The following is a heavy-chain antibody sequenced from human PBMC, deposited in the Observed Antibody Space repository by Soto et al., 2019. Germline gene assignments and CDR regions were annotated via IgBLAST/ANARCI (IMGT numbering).Heavy chain of an antibody. CDR1: GGTFSSYA. J-gene: IGHJ4*02. CDR2: IIPIFGTA. Sequence: QVQLVQSGAEVKKPGSSVKVSCKASGGTFSSYAISWVRQAPGQGLAWRGGIIPIFGTANYAQKFQGRVTITADKSTRTAYMELSSLRSEDTAGYYCAKEEGDCSSTSCWNFDYWGQGTLVTVSS. D-gene: IGHD2-2*01. CDR3: AKEEGDCSSTSCWNFDY. V-gene: IGHV1-69*06.